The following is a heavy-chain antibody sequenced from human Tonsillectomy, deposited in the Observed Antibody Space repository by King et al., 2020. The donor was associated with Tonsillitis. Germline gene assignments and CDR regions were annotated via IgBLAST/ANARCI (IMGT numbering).Heavy chain of an antibody. D-gene: IGHD6-6*01. CDR1: GFTFSSSG. Sequence: VQLVESGGGVVQPGRSLRLSCAASGFTFSSSGMHWVRQAPGKGLEWVAVISYDGSNKYYADSVKGRFTISRDNSKNMLYLQMNSLRAEDTAVYYCATDFSSSSFFYGMDVWGQGTTVTVSS. CDR2: ISYDGSNK. V-gene: IGHV3-30*03. J-gene: IGHJ6*02. CDR3: ATDFSSSSFFYGMDV.